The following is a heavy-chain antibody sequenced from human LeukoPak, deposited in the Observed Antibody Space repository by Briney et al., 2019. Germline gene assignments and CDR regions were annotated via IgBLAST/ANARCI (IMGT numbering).Heavy chain of an antibody. D-gene: IGHD3-10*01. J-gene: IGHJ4*02. V-gene: IGHV4-34*01. CDR2: INHSGST. CDR3: ARGRLSQYYYGSGTPKSFDY. CDR1: GGSFSGYY. Sequence: SETLSLACAVYGGSFSGYYWSWIRQPPGKGLEWIGEINHSGSTNYNPSLKSRVTISVDTSKNQFSLKLSSVTAADTAVYYCARGRLSQYYYGSGTPKSFDYWGQGTLVTVSS.